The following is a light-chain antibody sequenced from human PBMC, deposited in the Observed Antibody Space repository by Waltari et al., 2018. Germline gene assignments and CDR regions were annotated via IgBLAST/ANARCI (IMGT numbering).Light chain of an antibody. CDR2: GAS. CDR1: QSVSRN. V-gene: IGKV3-15*01. CDR3: QQYNNRPPDT. J-gene: IGKJ2*01. Sequence: DIVMTQSPATLSVSPGDRATLSCRASQSVSRNLAWYQHKPGQPPRLLIYGASIRATDVPGRFSGSGSGTEFTLAISSLQSEDFAIYYCQQYNNRPPDTFGQGTKLEI.